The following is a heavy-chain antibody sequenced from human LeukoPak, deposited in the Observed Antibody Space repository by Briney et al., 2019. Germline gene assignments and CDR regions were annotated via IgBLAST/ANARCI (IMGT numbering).Heavy chain of an antibody. J-gene: IGHJ3*02. D-gene: IGHD3-16*02. Sequence: GGSLRLSCAASGFTFSSYAMSWLRQAPGKGLEWVSSISGSYGTTYYADSVKGRFTISRDNSKNTLYLQMNSLRAEDTAVYYCAKERRGENVWGSYRDAFDMWGQETTVTVSS. CDR3: AKERRGENVWGSYRDAFDM. V-gene: IGHV3-23*01. CDR2: ISGSYGTT. CDR1: GFTFSSYA.